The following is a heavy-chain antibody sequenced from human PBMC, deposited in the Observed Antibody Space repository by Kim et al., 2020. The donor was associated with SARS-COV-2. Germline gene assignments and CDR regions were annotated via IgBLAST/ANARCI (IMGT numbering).Heavy chain of an antibody. Sequence: SETLSLTCTVSGGSVSRGGFSWSWIRQVPGQGLEWIGYIYYSGSTYYNPSLKSRVTISLDTSKNQFSLKLNSLTDADTAEYYCARDQFAGSSGVGYWGQG. V-gene: IGHV4-31*03. J-gene: IGHJ4*02. CDR1: GGSVSRGGFS. D-gene: IGHD6-6*01. CDR3: ARDQFAGSSGVGY. CDR2: IYYSGST.